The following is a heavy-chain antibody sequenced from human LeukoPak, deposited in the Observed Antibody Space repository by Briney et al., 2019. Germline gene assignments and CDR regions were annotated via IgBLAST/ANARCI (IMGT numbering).Heavy chain of an antibody. CDR3: ARGSVVVTAVGSWYFDY. CDR2: IIPILGIA. Sequence: SVKVSCKASGGTFSSYAISWVRQAPGQGLEWMGRIIPILGIANYAQKFQGRVTITADKSTSTAYMELSSLRSEDTAVYYCARGSVVVTAVGSWYFDYWGQGTLVTVSS. V-gene: IGHV1-69*04. J-gene: IGHJ4*02. D-gene: IGHD2-21*02. CDR1: GGTFSSYA.